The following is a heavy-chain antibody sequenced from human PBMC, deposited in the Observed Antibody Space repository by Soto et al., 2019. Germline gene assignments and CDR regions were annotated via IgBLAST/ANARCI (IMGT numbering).Heavy chain of an antibody. J-gene: IGHJ6*02. Sequence: VGSLRLSCAASGFTFSSYWMHWVRQAPGKGLVWVSRINGDGSSTSYADSVKGRFTISRDNAKNTLYLQMNSLRAEDTAVYFCLRGVDVWGQGTTVTVSS. CDR1: GFTFSSYW. V-gene: IGHV3-74*01. CDR3: LRGVDV. CDR2: INGDGSST.